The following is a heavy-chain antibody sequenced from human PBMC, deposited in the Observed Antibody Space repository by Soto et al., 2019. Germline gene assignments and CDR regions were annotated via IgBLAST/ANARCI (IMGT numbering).Heavy chain of an antibody. Sequence: PGGSLRLSCAASGFTLSSYWMHWVRQVPGKGLVWVSRINSDGSSTSYADSVKGRCTISRDNAKNTLYLQMNSLRDEDTAVYYCARGEYYSYRTVDNWGQGTQVTVSS. J-gene: IGHJ4*02. D-gene: IGHD5-18*01. V-gene: IGHV3-74*01. CDR3: ARGEYYSYRTVDN. CDR1: GFTLSSYW. CDR2: INSDGSST.